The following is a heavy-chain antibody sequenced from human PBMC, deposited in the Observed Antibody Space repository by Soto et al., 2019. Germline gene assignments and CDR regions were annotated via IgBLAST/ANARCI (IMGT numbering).Heavy chain of an antibody. D-gene: IGHD4-17*01. CDR2: IYYIGNT. Sequence: QLQLQESGSGLVKPSETLSLTCIVSNGSISSRSSYWGWIRQTPGKGLEWVGSIYYIGNTYYNPSLTSRVTISIDTSKTQFSLKMNSVTAADTAVYFCGGQDYGAKGYYLVNWGQGSLVTVSS. CDR3: GGQDYGAKGYYLVN. CDR1: NGSISSRSSY. J-gene: IGHJ1*01. V-gene: IGHV4-39*01.